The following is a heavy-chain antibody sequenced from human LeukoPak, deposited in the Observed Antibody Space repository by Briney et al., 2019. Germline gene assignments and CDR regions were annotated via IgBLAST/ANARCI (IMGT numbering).Heavy chain of an antibody. V-gene: IGHV4-59*01. Sequence: PSETLSLTCTVSGGSISSYYWSWIRQPPGKGLEWIGYIYYSGSTNYNPSLKSGVTISVDTSKNQFSLKLSSVTAADTAVYYCARAPYYYGSGSYLGFDYWGQGTLVTVSS. J-gene: IGHJ4*02. CDR3: ARAPYYYGSGSYLGFDY. CDR2: IYYSGST. CDR1: GGSISSYY. D-gene: IGHD3-10*01.